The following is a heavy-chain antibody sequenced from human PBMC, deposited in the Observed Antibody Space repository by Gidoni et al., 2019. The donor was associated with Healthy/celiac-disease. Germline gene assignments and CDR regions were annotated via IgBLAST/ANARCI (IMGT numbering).Heavy chain of an antibody. J-gene: IGHJ6*02. Sequence: QVQLLQPGAEVREPGSSVTVSCKASGAAFSPYAISWVRQAPGQGLEWMGGLIPCFRTTNYAQKSQGRVTITADEPTSTAYMGLSSLRSEDTAVYYCARPHYCSSTSCPVFPYYGMDVWGQGTTVTVSS. D-gene: IGHD2-2*01. V-gene: IGHV1-69*01. CDR3: ARPHYCSSTSCPVFPYYGMDV. CDR1: GAAFSPYA. CDR2: LIPCFRTT.